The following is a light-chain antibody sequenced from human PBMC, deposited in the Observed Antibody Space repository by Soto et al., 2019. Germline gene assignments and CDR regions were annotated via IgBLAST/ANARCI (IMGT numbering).Light chain of an antibody. CDR2: DVS. V-gene: IGLV2-14*03. CDR3: SSYTSSSTWV. J-gene: IGLJ3*02. CDR1: SSDVGGFNY. Sequence: QSALTQPASVSGSPGQSITISCTGTSSDVGGFNYVSWYQQHPGKAPKVMIYDVSNRPSGVSDRFSGSKSGNTASLTISGLQGEDEADYYCSSYTSSSTWVFGGGTKVTVL.